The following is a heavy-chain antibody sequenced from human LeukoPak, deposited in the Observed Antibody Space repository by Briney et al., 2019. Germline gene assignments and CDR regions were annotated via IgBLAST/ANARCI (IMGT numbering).Heavy chain of an antibody. Sequence: PGGSLRLSCAASGFTFSTYAMSWVRQAPGKGLEWVSGISGSGGSTYYADSVKGRFTLSRDNAKNTLYLQMNSLRAEDTAVYYCARVVDTHFDYWGQGTLVTVSS. V-gene: IGHV3-23*01. J-gene: IGHJ4*02. D-gene: IGHD5-18*01. CDR1: GFTFSTYA. CDR3: ARVVDTHFDY. CDR2: ISGSGGST.